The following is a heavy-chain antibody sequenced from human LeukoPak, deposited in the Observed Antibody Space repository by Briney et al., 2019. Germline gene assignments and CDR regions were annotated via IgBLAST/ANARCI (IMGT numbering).Heavy chain of an antibody. V-gene: IGHV1-24*01. J-gene: IGHJ6*02. D-gene: IGHD3-10*01. CDR1: GYTLTELS. CDR2: FDPEDGET. Sequence: ASVKVSCKVSGYTLTELSMHWVRQAPGKGLEWMGGFDPEDGETIYAQKFQGRVTMTRNTSISTAYMELSSLRSEDTAVYYCARGLSVWFGEFLYYYYGMDVWGQGTTVTVSS. CDR3: ARGLSVWFGEFLYYYYGMDV.